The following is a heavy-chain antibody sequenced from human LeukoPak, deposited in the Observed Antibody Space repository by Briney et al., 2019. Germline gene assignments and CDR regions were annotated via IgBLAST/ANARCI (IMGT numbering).Heavy chain of an antibody. D-gene: IGHD4-17*01. CDR2: IYTSGYT. CDR3: AREDYYGDPNWFDP. V-gene: IGHV4-61*02. Sequence: SQTLSLTCTVSGGSISSGSNYWSWIRQPAGTGLEWIGRIYTSGYTNYNPSLESRVTISVDTSKNQFSLKLSSVTAADTAVYYCAREDYYGDPNWFDPWGQGTLVTVSS. CDR1: GGSISSGSNY. J-gene: IGHJ5*02.